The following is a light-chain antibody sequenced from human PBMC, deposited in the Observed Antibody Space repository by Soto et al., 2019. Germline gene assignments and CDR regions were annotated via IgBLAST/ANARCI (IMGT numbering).Light chain of an antibody. Sequence: EIVLTQSPATLSLSPGESATLSCRASQSISNYLAWYQQKPGQAPRLLIYDTSSRATGIPARFSGSGSEPDFTLTISRLEPEDFAVYYCQQRSNWPLTFGGGTKVEIK. J-gene: IGKJ4*01. CDR1: QSISNY. CDR2: DTS. V-gene: IGKV3-11*01. CDR3: QQRSNWPLT.